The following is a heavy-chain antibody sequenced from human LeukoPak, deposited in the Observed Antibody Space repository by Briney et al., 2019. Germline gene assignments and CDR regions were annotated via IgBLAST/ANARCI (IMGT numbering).Heavy chain of an antibody. D-gene: IGHD3-3*01. Sequence: KTSETLSLTCTVSGGSISSYYWSWIRQPPGKGLEWIGEIYHSGNTNYNPSLKSRVTILEDKSKNQFSLKLSSVTAADTAVYYCARLSLKVLEWSPTKGKETHYFDYWGRGTLVTVSS. V-gene: IGHV4-59*12. CDR1: GGSISSYY. CDR3: ARLSLKVLEWSPTKGKETHYFDY. CDR2: IYHSGNT. J-gene: IGHJ4*02.